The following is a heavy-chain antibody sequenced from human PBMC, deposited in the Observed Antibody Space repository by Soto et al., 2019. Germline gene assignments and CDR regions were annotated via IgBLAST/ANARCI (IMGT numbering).Heavy chain of an antibody. CDR3: ARWITGYYMDV. CDR2: IIPILGIA. V-gene: IGHV1-69*02. Sequence: QVQLVQSGAEVKKPGSSVKVSCKASGGTFSSYTISWVRQAPGQGLEWMGRIIPILGIANYAQKFQGRVTITADKSTSTAYMELSSLRSEDTAVYYCARWITGYYMDVWGKGTTFTVSS. CDR1: GGTFSSYT. D-gene: IGHD3-16*01. J-gene: IGHJ6*03.